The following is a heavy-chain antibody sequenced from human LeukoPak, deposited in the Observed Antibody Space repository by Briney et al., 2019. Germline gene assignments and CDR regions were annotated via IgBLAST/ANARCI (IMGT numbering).Heavy chain of an antibody. CDR1: GSRFTSYW. CDR3: ARRADTANYYGLDV. D-gene: IGHD5-18*01. Sequence: GAPLKTSSKGPGSRFTSYWIGWVRQLPGKGLGGMGIIYPVDSDTRYRQSFEGQPTTSADKTISTAYLQWSSLKASDTAMYYCARRADTANYYGLDVWGQGTPVTVSS. J-gene: IGHJ6*02. V-gene: IGHV5-51*01. CDR2: IYPVDSDT.